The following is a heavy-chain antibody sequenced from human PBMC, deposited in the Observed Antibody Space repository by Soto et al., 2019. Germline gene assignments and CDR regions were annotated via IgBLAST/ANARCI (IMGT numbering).Heavy chain of an antibody. CDR1: GFTFSSYW. D-gene: IGHD3-10*01. J-gene: IGHJ6*03. CDR3: VLLWFGAPRYYYYMDV. Sequence: GGSLRLSCAASGFTFSSYWMHWVRQAPGKGLVWVSRINSDGSSTSYADSVKGRFTISRDNAKNTLYLQMNSLRAEDTAVYYCVLLWFGAPRYYYYMDVWGKGTTVTVSS. V-gene: IGHV3-74*01. CDR2: INSDGSST.